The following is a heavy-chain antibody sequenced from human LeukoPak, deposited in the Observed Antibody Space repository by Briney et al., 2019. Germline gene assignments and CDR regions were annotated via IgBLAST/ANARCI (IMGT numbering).Heavy chain of an antibody. Sequence: GGSLRLSCAPSGFTFSSYAMSWVRQAPGKGLEWVSAISGSGGSTYYADSVKGRFTISRDNSKNTLYLQMNSLRAEDTAVYYCAKDGDSSSWPYFDYWGQGTLVTVSS. J-gene: IGHJ4*02. V-gene: IGHV3-23*01. CDR1: GFTFSSYA. CDR2: ISGSGGST. CDR3: AKDGDSSSWPYFDY. D-gene: IGHD6-13*01.